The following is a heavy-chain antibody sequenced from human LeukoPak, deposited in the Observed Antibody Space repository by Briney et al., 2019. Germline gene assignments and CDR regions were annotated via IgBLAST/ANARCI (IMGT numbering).Heavy chain of an antibody. V-gene: IGHV3-21*01. CDR1: GFTFSSYS. J-gene: IGHJ5*02. CDR2: ISSSSSYI. D-gene: IGHD3-9*01. Sequence: GGSLRLSCAASGFTFSSYSINWVRQVPGKGLEWVSFISSSSSYIYYADSVQGRFTISRDNAKNSLYLQMNSLRAEDTAVYYCARAAIFGWFDPWGQGNLVTVSS. CDR3: ARAAIFGWFDP.